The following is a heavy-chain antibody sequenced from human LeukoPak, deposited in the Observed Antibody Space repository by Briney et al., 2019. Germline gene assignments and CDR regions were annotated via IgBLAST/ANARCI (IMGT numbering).Heavy chain of an antibody. D-gene: IGHD3-3*01. J-gene: IGHJ4*02. V-gene: IGHV3-48*02. Sequence: PGGSLRLSCAASGFTFSSYSMNWVRHPPGKGVEFVSCSGSSISSIYYAGSVKGRFTNSKDNAKNSMYLQRNSLRDEDTGVYYCARALGLEIDYWGQGVLVTVAS. CDR1: GFTFSSYS. CDR2: SGSSISSI. CDR3: ARALGLEIDY.